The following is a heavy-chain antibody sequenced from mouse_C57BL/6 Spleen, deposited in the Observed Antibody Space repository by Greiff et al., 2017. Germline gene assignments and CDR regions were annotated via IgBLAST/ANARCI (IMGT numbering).Heavy chain of an antibody. D-gene: IGHD3-2*02. CDR3: ARVSSVYGAMDY. CDR1: GYTFTSYW. Sequence: VQLQQSGAELVRPGSSVKLSCKASGYTFTSYWMHWVKQRPIQGLEWIGNIDPSDSETHYNQKFKDKATLTVDKSSSTAYMQLSSLTSEDSAVYYCARVSSVYGAMDYWGQGTSVTVSS. CDR2: IDPSDSET. V-gene: IGHV1-52*01. J-gene: IGHJ4*01.